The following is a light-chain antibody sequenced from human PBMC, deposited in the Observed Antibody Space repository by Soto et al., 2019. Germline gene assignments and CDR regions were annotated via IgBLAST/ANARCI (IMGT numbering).Light chain of an antibody. CDR2: GAS. CDR3: QQYGTSPRWT. V-gene: IGKV3-20*01. CDR1: QNIGTY. J-gene: IGKJ1*01. Sequence: IVLTQSPGTLSLSAGERATLSCRASQNIGTYLAWYQHKPGQAPSVLIFGASTSANGVPDRFSGSVSGTDFTLTISRLDTADFALYYCQQYGTSPRWTFGQGTKVDIK.